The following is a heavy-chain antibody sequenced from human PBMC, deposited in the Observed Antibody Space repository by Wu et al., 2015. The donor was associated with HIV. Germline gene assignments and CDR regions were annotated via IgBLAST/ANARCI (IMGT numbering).Heavy chain of an antibody. D-gene: IGHD3-16*01. CDR1: GYTFTAHY. V-gene: IGHV1-2*02. CDR2: IRPDSGAT. J-gene: IGHJ3*02. Sequence: QVQLEQSGAELAKPGASVRVSCQASGYTFTAHYIHWVRQAPGQGLEWMGWIRPDSGATHYAEKFEDRVTMTRDASIDTAYIQLNRLRSDDTAVYYCAKEVTYDGLGAFDMWGQGTLVTVSS. CDR3: AKEVTYDGLGAFDM.